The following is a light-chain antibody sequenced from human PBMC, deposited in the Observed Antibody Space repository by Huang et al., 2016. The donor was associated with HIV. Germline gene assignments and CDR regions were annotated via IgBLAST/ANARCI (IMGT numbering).Light chain of an antibody. V-gene: IGKV1-27*01. J-gene: IGKJ1*01. CDR3: QKYDSAPRT. Sequence: IEMTQSPPSLSASIGARVTLTCRASHDISTFLAWYQQKPGSPPKLLIYGASVVQSGVPSRFSGSGSGTDFTLTINSLQPEDVAKYYCQKYDSAPRTFGQGTKVEVK. CDR2: GAS. CDR1: HDISTF.